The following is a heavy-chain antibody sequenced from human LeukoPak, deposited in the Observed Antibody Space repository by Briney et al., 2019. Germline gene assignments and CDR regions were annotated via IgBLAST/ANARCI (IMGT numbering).Heavy chain of an antibody. CDR3: GRLPTGFDD. CDR2: IKKDGSEK. V-gene: IGHV3-7*04. CDR1: GFTFNSYC. D-gene: IGHD4-17*01. J-gene: IGHJ4*02. Sequence: GGSLRLSCVASGFTFNSYCMSWVRQAPGKGLEWVATIKKDGSEKYYADSVKGRFTISRDNAKDSLYLQINSLRAEDTAMYYCGRLPTGFDDWGQGTLVTVSS.